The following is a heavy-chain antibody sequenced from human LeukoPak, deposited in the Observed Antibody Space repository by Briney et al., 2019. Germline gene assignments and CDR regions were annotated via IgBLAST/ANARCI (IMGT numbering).Heavy chain of an antibody. CDR1: GFTFSSYS. CDR2: ITSNGGNT. V-gene: IGHV3-64D*06. D-gene: IGHD6-13*01. J-gene: IGHJ4*02. Sequence: PGGSLRLSCSASGFTFSSYSMHWVRQAPGKGLEYVSTITSNGGNTYYADSVKGRFTISRDNSKSTLYLQMSSLTAEDTAVYYCVKTGGGSWTNFDYWGQGTLVTVSS. CDR3: VKTGGGSWTNFDY.